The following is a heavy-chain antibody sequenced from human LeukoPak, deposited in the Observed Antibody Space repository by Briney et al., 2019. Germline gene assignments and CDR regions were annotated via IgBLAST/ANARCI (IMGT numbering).Heavy chain of an antibody. J-gene: IGHJ4*02. CDR3: TKDTGATFGFDY. D-gene: IGHD1-14*01. CDR2: IWYDSSSK. Sequence: GGSLRLSCAASGFAFSTYGMHWVRQAPGKGLEWVAIIWYDSSSKYYADSVKGRFTVSRDNSKNTLYLQMNSLSADDTAVYYCTKDTGATFGFDYWGQGTLVTVSS. CDR1: GFAFSTYG. V-gene: IGHV3-33*06.